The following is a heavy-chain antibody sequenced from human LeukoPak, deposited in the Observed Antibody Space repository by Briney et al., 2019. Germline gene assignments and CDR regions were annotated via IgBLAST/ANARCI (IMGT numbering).Heavy chain of an antibody. Sequence: GRSLRLSCAASGFTFSSYAMHWVRQAPGKGLEWVAFIRYDGSNKYYADSVKGRFTISRDNSKNTLYLQMNSLRAEDTAVYYCAKDRARAYYYMDVWGKGTTVTVSS. V-gene: IGHV3-30*02. CDR1: GFTFSSYA. D-gene: IGHD3-10*01. J-gene: IGHJ6*03. CDR3: AKDRARAYYYMDV. CDR2: IRYDGSNK.